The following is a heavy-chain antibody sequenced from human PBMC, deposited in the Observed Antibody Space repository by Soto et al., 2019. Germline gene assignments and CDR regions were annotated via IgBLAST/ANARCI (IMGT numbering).Heavy chain of an antibody. CDR2: IYHDGRT. D-gene: IGHD1-26*01. CDR3: ARLGGSYAVPHFDY. V-gene: IGHV4-30-2*01. Sequence: PSETLSLTCAVSGVSISSGDCSWSWIRQTPGKGLEWIGYIYHDGRTVYNPSLKSRVTLSVDTSKNQFSLKLSSVAAADTAVYYCARLGGSYAVPHFDYWGQGTLVTVSS. J-gene: IGHJ4*02. CDR1: GVSISSGDCS.